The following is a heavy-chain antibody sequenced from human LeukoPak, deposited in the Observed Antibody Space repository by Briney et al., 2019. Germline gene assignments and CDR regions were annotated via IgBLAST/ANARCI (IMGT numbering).Heavy chain of an antibody. Sequence: ASVKVSCKASGYTFTSYDINWVRQATGQGLEWMGWMNPNSGNTGYAQKFQGRVTITRNTSISTAYMELNSLRAEDTAVYYCARDYRYSSSWSNYYYYYMDVWGKGTTVTVSS. J-gene: IGHJ6*03. D-gene: IGHD6-13*01. V-gene: IGHV1-8*03. CDR1: GYTFTSYD. CDR3: ARDYRYSSSWSNYYYYYMDV. CDR2: MNPNSGNT.